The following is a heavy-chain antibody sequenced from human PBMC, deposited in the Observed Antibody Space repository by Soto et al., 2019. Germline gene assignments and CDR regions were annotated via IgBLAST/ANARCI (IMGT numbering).Heavy chain of an antibody. D-gene: IGHD3-9*01. J-gene: IGHJ4*02. CDR1: GFLFRGYH. V-gene: IGHV3-11*05. CDR2: IGTSDSYT. Sequence: GGSLRLSCAASGFLFRGYHMSWIRQAPGKGLEWVSHIGTSDSYTTYVDSVRGRFTISRDNAKTPLYLQMNSLRAEDTAVYYCAKGRLTINFDYWGQGTLVTVSS. CDR3: AKGRLTINFDY.